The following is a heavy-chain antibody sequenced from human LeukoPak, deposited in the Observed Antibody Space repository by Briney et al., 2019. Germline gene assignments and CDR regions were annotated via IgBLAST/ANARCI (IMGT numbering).Heavy chain of an antibody. CDR3: ATTTPIEYYYYYGMDV. V-gene: IGHV3-21*04. J-gene: IGHJ6*02. D-gene: IGHD4-11*01. CDR1: GFSFSRYS. Sequence: NPGGSLRLSCTASGFSFSRYSMNWVRQAPGKGLEWVSSISSGSGHIFYADSVKGRFTISRDNSKNTLYLQMNSLRAEDTAVYYCATTTPIEYYYYYGMDVWGQGTTVTVSS. CDR2: ISSGSGHI.